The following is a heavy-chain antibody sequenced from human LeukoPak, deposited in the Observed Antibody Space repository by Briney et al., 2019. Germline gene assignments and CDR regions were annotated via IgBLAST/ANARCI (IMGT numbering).Heavy chain of an antibody. Sequence: GESLKISCKSSGSRFTSYWIGWVRQMPGKGLEWMGIIYPGDSDTRYSPSFQGQVTISADKSISTAYLQWSSLKASDTAMYYCARLQGGSGSYYGPLYYYYGMDVWGQGTTVTVSS. J-gene: IGHJ6*02. V-gene: IGHV5-51*01. CDR3: ARLQGGSGSYYGPLYYYYGMDV. D-gene: IGHD3-10*01. CDR1: GSRFTSYW. CDR2: IYPGDSDT.